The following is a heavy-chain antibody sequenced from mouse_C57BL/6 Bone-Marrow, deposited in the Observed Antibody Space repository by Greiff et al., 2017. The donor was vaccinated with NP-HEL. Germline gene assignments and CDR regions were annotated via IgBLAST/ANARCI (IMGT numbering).Heavy chain of an antibody. CDR2: IHPNSGST. CDR3: ALYGNYWYFDV. Sequence: QFQLQQSGAELVKPGASVKLSCKASGYTFTSYWMHWVKQRPGQGLEWIGMIHPNSGSTNYNEKFKSKATLTVDKSSSTAYMQLSSLTSEDSAVYYCALYGNYWYFDVWGTGTTVTVSS. D-gene: IGHD2-1*01. CDR1: GYTFTSYW. V-gene: IGHV1-64*01. J-gene: IGHJ1*03.